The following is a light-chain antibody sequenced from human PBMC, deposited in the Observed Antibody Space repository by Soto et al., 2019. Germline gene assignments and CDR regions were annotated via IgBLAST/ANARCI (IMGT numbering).Light chain of an antibody. CDR1: QRLSNS. V-gene: IGKV1-39*01. CDR2: AES. Sequence: DLQMTQSPSSLSASVGDAVTITCRECQRLSNSLNGYQQKPGKAPKALIYAESTLHSGVPSRFSSSGSGTDFTLTISSLQPEDFATYYCQQTFSTTWTFGQRARLEI. J-gene: IGKJ5*01. CDR3: QQTFSTTWT.